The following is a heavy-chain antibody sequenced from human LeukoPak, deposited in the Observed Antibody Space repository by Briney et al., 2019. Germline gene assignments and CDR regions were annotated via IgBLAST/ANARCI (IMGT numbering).Heavy chain of an antibody. CDR2: ISSSGSTI. CDR3: ARHSSSSYYYGMDV. Sequence: PGGSLRLSCAASGFTFSDYYMSWIRQAPGKGLEWVSYISSSGSTIYYADSVKGRFTISRDNAKNSLYLQMNSLRAEDTAVYYCARHSSSSYYYGMDVWGQGTTVTVSS. J-gene: IGHJ6*02. D-gene: IGHD6-6*01. CDR1: GFTFSDYY. V-gene: IGHV3-11*01.